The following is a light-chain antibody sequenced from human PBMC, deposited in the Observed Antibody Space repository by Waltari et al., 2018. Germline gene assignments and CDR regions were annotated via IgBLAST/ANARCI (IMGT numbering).Light chain of an antibody. J-gene: IGLJ2*01. V-gene: IGLV3-1*01. CDR2: QDD. CDR1: KLGDKY. CDR3: QAWDDTTMV. Sequence: SYELSQPPSVSVSPGQTASITCSGDKLGDKYACWYQQKPGQSPLLVIYQDDERRSGIPERFSGSNSGNTATLTISETQAMDEADYYCQAWDDTTMVFGGGTKLTVL.